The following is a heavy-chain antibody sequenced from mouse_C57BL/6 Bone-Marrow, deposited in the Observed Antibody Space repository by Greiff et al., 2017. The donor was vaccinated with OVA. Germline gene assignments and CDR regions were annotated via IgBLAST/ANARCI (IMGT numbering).Heavy chain of an antibody. CDR1: GYTFTDYY. CDR3: ARGGGWYFGV. CDR2: INPYNGGT. J-gene: IGHJ1*03. Sequence: VQLQQSGPVLVKPGASVKMSCKASGYTFTDYYMNWVKQSHGKSLEWIGVINPYNGGTSYNQKFQGKATLTVDKSSSTAYMELNSLTSEDSAVYYCARGGGWYFGVWGTGTTVTVSS. V-gene: IGHV1-19*01.